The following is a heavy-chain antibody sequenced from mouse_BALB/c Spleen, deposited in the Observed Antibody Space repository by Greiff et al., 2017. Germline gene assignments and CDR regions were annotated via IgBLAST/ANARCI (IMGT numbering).Heavy chain of an antibody. J-gene: IGHJ2*01. V-gene: IGHV14-3*02. CDR1: GFNIKDTY. Sequence: DVQLQESGAELVKPGASVKLSCTASGFNIKDTYMHWVKQRPEQGLEWIGRIDPANGNTKYDPKFQGKATITADTSSNTAYLQLSSLTSEDTAVYYCARLRYYGSSHYFDYWGQGTTLTVSS. D-gene: IGHD1-1*01. CDR3: ARLRYYGSSHYFDY. CDR2: IDPANGNT.